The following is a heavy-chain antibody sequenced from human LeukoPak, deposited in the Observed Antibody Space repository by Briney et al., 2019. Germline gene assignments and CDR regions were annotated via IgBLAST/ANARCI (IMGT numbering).Heavy chain of an antibody. CDR1: GFTFSSYD. CDR2: ISGSGGST. D-gene: IGHD2-2*01. Sequence: GGTLRLSCAASGFTFSSYDMSWVRQAPGKGLEWVSAISGSGGSTYYADSVKGRFTISRDNSKSTLYLQMNSLRAEDTAVYYCAKDRHAPGRYCSSTTCFPFDSWGQGTLVTVSS. V-gene: IGHV3-23*01. CDR3: AKDRHAPGRYCSSTTCFPFDS. J-gene: IGHJ5*01.